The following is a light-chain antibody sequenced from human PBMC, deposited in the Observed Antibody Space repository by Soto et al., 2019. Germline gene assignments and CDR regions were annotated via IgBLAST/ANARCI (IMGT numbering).Light chain of an antibody. V-gene: IGLV2-14*01. Sequence: QSVLTQPASVSASPGQSITISCTGTSSDVGGYNYVSWYQQHPGKAPKLMIYDVSNRPSGVSNRFSGSKSGNTASLTISGLQAEDEADYYCSSYTSSSTLVVFGGGTKVTVL. CDR1: SSDVGGYNY. CDR2: DVS. CDR3: SSYTSSSTLVV. J-gene: IGLJ2*01.